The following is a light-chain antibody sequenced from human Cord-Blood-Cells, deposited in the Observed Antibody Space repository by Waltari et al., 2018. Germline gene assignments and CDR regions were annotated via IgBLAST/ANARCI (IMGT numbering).Light chain of an antibody. J-gene: IGKJ2*01. Sequence: DIQMTQSPSTLSASVGDRVTITCRASQSISSWLAWYQQKPGKAPKLLIYKASSLESGVPTRCSSSGAGTEFTLTISRLQPDDVATYCCQQYNSYYTFGQGTKLEIK. CDR3: QQYNSYYT. CDR2: KAS. V-gene: IGKV1-5*03. CDR1: QSISSW.